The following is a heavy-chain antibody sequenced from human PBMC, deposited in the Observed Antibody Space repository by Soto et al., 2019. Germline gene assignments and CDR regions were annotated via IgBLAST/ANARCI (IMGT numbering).Heavy chain of an antibody. CDR2: IRSKANSYAT. J-gene: IGHJ4*02. CDR1: GFTFSGSA. V-gene: IGHV3-73*01. D-gene: IGHD2-15*01. CDR3: RALFCSGGSCYLP. Sequence: GGSLRLSCAASGFTFSGSAMHWVRQASGKGLEWVGRIRSKANSYATAYAASVKGRFTISRDDSKNTAYLQMNSLKTEDTAVYYCRALFCSGGSCYLPWGQGTLVTVSS.